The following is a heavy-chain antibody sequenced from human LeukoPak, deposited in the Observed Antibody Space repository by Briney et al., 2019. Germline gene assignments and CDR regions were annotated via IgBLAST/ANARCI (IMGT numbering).Heavy chain of an antibody. Sequence: PGGSLRLSCAASGLTFSSYEMNWVRQAPGKGLEWVSYISSSGSTIYYADSVKGRFTISRDNAKNSLYLQMNSLRAEDTAVYYCARGVVAVLYYWGQGTLVTVSS. V-gene: IGHV3-48*03. CDR3: ARGVVAVLYY. D-gene: IGHD3-22*01. J-gene: IGHJ4*02. CDR1: GLTFSSYE. CDR2: ISSSGSTI.